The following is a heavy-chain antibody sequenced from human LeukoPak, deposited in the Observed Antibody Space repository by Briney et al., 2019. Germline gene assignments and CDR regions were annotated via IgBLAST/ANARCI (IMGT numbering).Heavy chain of an antibody. D-gene: IGHD1-7*01. CDR1: GFTFSSYG. V-gene: IGHV3-30*02. Sequence: GGSLRLSCAASGFTFSSYGIHWVRQAPCKGLEWVAFIQYDGTNKYYADSVKGRFTISRDNSKNTLYLQMNSLRAEDTAVYYCARDGSLTGTTDYWGQGTLVTVSS. CDR2: IQYDGTNK. J-gene: IGHJ4*02. CDR3: ARDGSLTGTTDY.